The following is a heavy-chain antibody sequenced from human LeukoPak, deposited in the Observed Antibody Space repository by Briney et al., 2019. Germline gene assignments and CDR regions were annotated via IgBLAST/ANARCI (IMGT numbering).Heavy chain of an antibody. CDR1: GFTFSKSA. CDR3: AKDKYSSSCFDY. J-gene: IGHJ4*02. D-gene: IGHD6-13*01. V-gene: IGHV3-23*01. Sequence: GGSLRLSCVASGFTFSKSAMNWVRQAPGKGLEWVSAISGSGGSTYYADSVKGRFTISRDNSKNTLYLQMNSLRAEDTAVYYCAKDKYSSSCFDYWGQGTLVTVSS. CDR2: ISGSGGST.